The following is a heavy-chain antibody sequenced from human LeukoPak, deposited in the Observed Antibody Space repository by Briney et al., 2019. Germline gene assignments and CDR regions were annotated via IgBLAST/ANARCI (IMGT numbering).Heavy chain of an antibody. CDR1: GDSVSSNSAA. CDR2: TYYRSKWYN. J-gene: IGHJ6*03. Sequence: SQTLSLTCAISGDSVSSNSAAWNWIRQSPSRGLEWLGRTYYRSKWYNDYAVSVKSRITINPDTSKNQFSQQLNSVTPEDTAVYYCASTVAKGGGYYYYMDVWGKGTTVTISS. CDR3: ASTVAKGGGYYYYMDV. V-gene: IGHV6-1*01. D-gene: IGHD6-19*01.